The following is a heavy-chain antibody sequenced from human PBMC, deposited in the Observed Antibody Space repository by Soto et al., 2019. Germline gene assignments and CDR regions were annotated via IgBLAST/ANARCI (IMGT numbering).Heavy chain of an antibody. CDR3: AKRWGEY. V-gene: IGHV3-23*01. CDR1: GFTFSSYT. Sequence: EVQLLESGGGLVQPGGSLRLSCAASGFTFSSYTMSWVRQGPGKGLEWVSGISSSCGSTVYADSVKGRFTISTDNFKNTLYQQMNNLNAEATAVYDCAKRWGEYWGQGTQVTVSS. J-gene: IGHJ4*02. CDR2: ISSSCGST. D-gene: IGHD7-27*01.